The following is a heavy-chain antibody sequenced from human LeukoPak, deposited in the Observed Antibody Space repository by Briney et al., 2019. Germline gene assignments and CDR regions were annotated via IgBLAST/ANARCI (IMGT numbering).Heavy chain of an antibody. J-gene: IGHJ4*02. V-gene: IGHV1-69*04. CDR1: GGTFSSYA. Sequence: ASVKVSCKASGGTFSSYAISWVRQAPGQGLEWMGRIIPILGIANYAQKFQGRVTITADKSTSTAYMELSSLRSEDTAVYYCAREHSGYGYLDYWGQGTLVTVSS. CDR2: IIPILGIA. D-gene: IGHD5-12*01. CDR3: AREHSGYGYLDY.